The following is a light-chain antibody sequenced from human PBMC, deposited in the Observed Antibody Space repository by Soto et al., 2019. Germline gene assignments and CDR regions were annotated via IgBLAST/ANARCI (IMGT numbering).Light chain of an antibody. Sequence: DIQMTQSPSTLSASVGDRVTITCRASQSISSWLAWYQQKPGKAPKLLIYDASSLESGVPSRFSGSGSGTEFTLTISSLQPDDFATYYCHQYNSYSGTLGQGTKVEIK. J-gene: IGKJ1*01. V-gene: IGKV1-5*01. CDR3: HQYNSYSGT. CDR2: DAS. CDR1: QSISSW.